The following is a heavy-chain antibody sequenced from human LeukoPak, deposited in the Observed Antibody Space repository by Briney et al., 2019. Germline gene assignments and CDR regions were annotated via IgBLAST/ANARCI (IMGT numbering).Heavy chain of an antibody. CDR3: AKDRGITMVRGADY. CDR2: ISNTGSVI. Sequence: GGPLRLSCAASGSTFSSHTMNWVRQAPGKGLEWISYISNTGSVIYYADSAKGRFTISRDNSKNKLYLQMNSLRAEDTAVYYCAKDRGITMVRGADYWGQGTLVTVSS. J-gene: IGHJ4*02. CDR1: GSTFSSHT. V-gene: IGHV3-48*01. D-gene: IGHD3-10*01.